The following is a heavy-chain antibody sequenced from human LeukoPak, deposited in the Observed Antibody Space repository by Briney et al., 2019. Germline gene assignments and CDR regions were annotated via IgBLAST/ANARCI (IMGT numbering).Heavy chain of an antibody. CDR3: ARGLRGSGIFGRSPALYGMDV. V-gene: IGHV1-8*01. Sequence: ASVKVSCKASGYTFTSYDINWVRQATGQGLEWMGWMNPNSGNTGYAQKFQGRVTMTRNTSISTAYMELGSLRSEDKGVYYCARGLRGSGIFGRSPALYGMDVWGQGTTVTVSS. J-gene: IGHJ6*02. CDR2: MNPNSGNT. D-gene: IGHD3-10*01. CDR1: GYTFTSYD.